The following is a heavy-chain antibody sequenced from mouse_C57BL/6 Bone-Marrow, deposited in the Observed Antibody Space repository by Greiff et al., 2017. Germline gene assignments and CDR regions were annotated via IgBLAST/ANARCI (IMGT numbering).Heavy chain of an antibody. CDR1: GYTFTDYE. D-gene: IGHD1-1*01. Sequence: VHLVESGAELVRPGASVTLSCKASGYTFTDYEMHWVKQTPVHGLEWIGAIDPETGGTAYNQKFKGKAILTADKSSSTAYMELRSLTSEDSAVYYCTTHYYGSSSGDYWGLGTTLTVSS. CDR3: TTHYYGSSSGDY. J-gene: IGHJ2*01. CDR2: IDPETGGT. V-gene: IGHV1-15*01.